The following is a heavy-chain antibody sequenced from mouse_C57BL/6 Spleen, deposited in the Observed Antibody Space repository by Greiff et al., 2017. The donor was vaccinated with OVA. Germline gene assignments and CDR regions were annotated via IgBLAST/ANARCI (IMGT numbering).Heavy chain of an antibody. CDR3: ARGGFYYYGSSPYAMDY. Sequence: VQLKQSGPELVKPGASVKIPCKASGYTFTDYNMDWVKQSHGKSLEWIGDINPNNGGTIYNQKFKGKATLTVDKSSSTAYMELRSLTSEDTAVYYCARGGFYYYGSSPYAMDYWGQGTSVTVSS. CDR2: INPNNGGT. CDR1: GYTFTDYN. J-gene: IGHJ4*01. V-gene: IGHV1-18*01. D-gene: IGHD1-1*01.